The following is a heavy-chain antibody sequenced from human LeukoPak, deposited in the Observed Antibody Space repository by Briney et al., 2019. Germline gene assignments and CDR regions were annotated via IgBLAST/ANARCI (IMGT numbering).Heavy chain of an antibody. CDR1: GYTFTSYY. V-gene: IGHV1-46*01. Sequence: PWASVKVSCKASGYTFTSYYIHWVRQAPGQGLEWMGIINCSGGSTSYTQKFQGRVTLTRDMSTSTVYMELSSLRSEDTAVYYCAREASAETDDFLDYWGQGTLVTVSS. D-gene: IGHD2-15*01. CDR2: INCSGGST. CDR3: AREASAETDDFLDY. J-gene: IGHJ4*02.